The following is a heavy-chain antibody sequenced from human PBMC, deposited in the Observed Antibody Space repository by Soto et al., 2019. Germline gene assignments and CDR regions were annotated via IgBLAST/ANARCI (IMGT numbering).Heavy chain of an antibody. J-gene: IGHJ4*02. V-gene: IGHV1-8*01. D-gene: IGHD6-13*01. Sequence: QVQLVQSGAEVKKPGASVKVSCKASGYTFTSYDINWVRQATGQGLEWMGWMNPNSGNTGYAQKFQGRVPMTRNTSLSTVYMVLSSLGSEDRAVYYCGRALKEQPGKMGYWGQGTLGTFSS. CDR1: GYTFTSYD. CDR3: GRALKEQPGKMGY. CDR2: MNPNSGNT.